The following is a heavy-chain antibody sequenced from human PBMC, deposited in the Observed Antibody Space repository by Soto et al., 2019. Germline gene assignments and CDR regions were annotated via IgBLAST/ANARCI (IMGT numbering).Heavy chain of an antibody. V-gene: IGHV1-8*01. D-gene: IGHD4-17*01. CDR2: MNPNSGNT. CDR1: GYTFTSYD. J-gene: IGHJ5*02. CDR3: ARFRLRGDVMFRLGFDP. Sequence: QVQLVQSGAEVKKPGASVKFSCQASGYTFTSYDINWVRQATGQGLEWLGWMNPNSGNTGYAQKFQGRVTMTRNTSISTAYMELSSLRSEDTAVYDCARFRLRGDVMFRLGFDPWGQGTLVTVSS.